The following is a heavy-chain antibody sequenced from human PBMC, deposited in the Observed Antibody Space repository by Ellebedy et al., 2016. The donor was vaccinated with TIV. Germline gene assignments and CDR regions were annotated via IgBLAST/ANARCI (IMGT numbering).Heavy chain of an antibody. D-gene: IGHD3-10*02. J-gene: IGHJ6*02. V-gene: IGHV4-59*01. CDR3: ARDVRGLWRFMDV. CDR2: IHYSGST. Sequence: MPGGSLRLSCTVSGGSISRYYWSWIRQPPGKGLEWIGYIHYSGSTNYNPSLKSRVTISVDTSKNQFSLRLSSVTAADTAVYYCARDVRGLWRFMDVWGQGTTVTVSS. CDR1: GGSISRYY.